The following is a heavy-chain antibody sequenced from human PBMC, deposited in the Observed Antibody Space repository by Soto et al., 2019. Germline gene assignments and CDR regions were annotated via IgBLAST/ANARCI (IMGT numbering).Heavy chain of an antibody. Sequence: ASVKVSCKASGYIFTRYTMHWVRQAPGQRLEWMGWINVGNGDTKYSQKFQGRVTISRDTSASTSYMELSSLRSEDTAVYYCARDIGDGSGTYYNVATDYWGQGTLVTVSS. CDR2: INVGNGDT. J-gene: IGHJ4*02. CDR3: ARDIGDGSGTYYNVATDY. D-gene: IGHD3-10*01. V-gene: IGHV1-3*01. CDR1: GYIFTRYT.